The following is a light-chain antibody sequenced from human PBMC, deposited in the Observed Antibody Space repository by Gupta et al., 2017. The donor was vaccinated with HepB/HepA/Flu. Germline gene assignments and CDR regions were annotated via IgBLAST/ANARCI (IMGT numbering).Light chain of an antibody. CDR1: QSLLHSNGNNL. Sequence: DIVITQSLLSLPVTPGEPAPISCASSQSLLHSNGNNLLGWYLQKPAQSPQILIYLGSKRASGVPDMFRGSGSGTDYTLKHSRVEGEYVGVYYCMQTLHTPHTCGPGTKVD. CDR2: LGS. CDR3: MQTLHTPHT. V-gene: IGKV2-28*01. J-gene: IGKJ3*01.